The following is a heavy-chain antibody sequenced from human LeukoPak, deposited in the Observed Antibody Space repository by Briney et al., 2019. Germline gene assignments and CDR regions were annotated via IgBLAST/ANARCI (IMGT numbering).Heavy chain of an antibody. V-gene: IGHV3-7*01. J-gene: IGHJ4*02. Sequence: PGGSLRLSCAASGFTFSSYWMSWVRQAPGKGLEWVANIKRDGSEKYYVDSVKGRFTISRDNAKNLLYLQMNSLRAEDTAVYYCVYSGDYEKGYWGQGTLVTVSS. CDR1: GFTFSSYW. CDR2: IKRDGSEK. CDR3: VYSGDYEKGY. D-gene: IGHD4-17*01.